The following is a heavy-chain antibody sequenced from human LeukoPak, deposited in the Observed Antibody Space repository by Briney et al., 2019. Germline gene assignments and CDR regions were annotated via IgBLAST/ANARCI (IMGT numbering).Heavy chain of an antibody. V-gene: IGHV3-7*01. CDR2: IKPDGSEK. Sequence: SGGSLRLSCAASGFTLSRYWMSWVRQAPGKGLEWVANIKPDGSEKHYVDSVKDRFTISRDNSKNTLSLHMNSLREEDTAVYFSAKDSLLNIFSGSDYTYTDSGDNSILGAFDHWGQGTLVTVSS. CDR1: GFTLSRYW. D-gene: IGHD5-12*01. J-gene: IGHJ4*02. CDR3: AKDSLLNIFSGSDYTYTDSGDNSILGAFDH.